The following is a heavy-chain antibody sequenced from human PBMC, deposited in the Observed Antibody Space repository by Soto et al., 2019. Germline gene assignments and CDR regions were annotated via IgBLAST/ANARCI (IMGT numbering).Heavy chain of an antibody. Sequence: PGESLKISCKGSVYTFTSYWIAWVRQMPGKGLEWMGIIYPGDSDTIYSPSFQGQVTISADKSINTAYLQWSSLKASDTAMYYCARQGYSSGWSNAMDVWGQGTTVTVSS. J-gene: IGHJ6*02. CDR3: ARQGYSSGWSNAMDV. CDR1: VYTFTSYW. CDR2: IYPGDSDT. V-gene: IGHV5-51*01. D-gene: IGHD6-19*01.